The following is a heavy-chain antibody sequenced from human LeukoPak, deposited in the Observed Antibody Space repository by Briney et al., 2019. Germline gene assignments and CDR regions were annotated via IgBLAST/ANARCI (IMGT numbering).Heavy chain of an antibody. J-gene: IGHJ2*01. D-gene: IGHD3-10*01. Sequence: SETLSLTCTVSGASISSYYWSWIRQPPGKRLEWIGRIYTSGSTNYDPSLKSRVTISIDTSKNQFSLKLTSVTAADTAVYYCARDGWFAESRYIDLWGRGTLVTVSS. CDR1: GASISSYY. CDR2: IYTSGST. V-gene: IGHV4-4*08. CDR3: ARDGWFAESRYIDL.